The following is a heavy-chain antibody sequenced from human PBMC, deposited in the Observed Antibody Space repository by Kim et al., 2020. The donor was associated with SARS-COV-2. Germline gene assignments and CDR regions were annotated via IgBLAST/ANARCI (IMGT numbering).Heavy chain of an antibody. J-gene: IGHJ5*02. CDR2: IYHSGST. V-gene: IGHV4-4*02. CDR1: GGSISSSNW. D-gene: IGHD2-2*01. CDR3: ARWGYCSSTSCYGGWFDP. Sequence: SETLSLTCAVSGGSISSSNWWSWVRQPPGKGLEWIGEIYHSGSTNYNPSLKSRVTISVDKSKNQFSLKLSSVTAADTAVYYCARWGYCSSTSCYGGWFDPWGQGTLVTVSS.